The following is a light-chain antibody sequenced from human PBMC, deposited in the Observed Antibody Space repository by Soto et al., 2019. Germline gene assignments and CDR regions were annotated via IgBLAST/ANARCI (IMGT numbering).Light chain of an antibody. CDR3: QQYNNWPLFT. CDR2: GAS. V-gene: IGKV3-15*01. CDR1: QSVSSN. Sequence: EIVMTQSPVTLSVSPGERATLSCRASQSVSSNLAWYQQKPGQAPRLLIYGASTRATGIPARFSGSGSGTEFTLTISSLQSEDFAVYYCQQYNNWPLFTFGPGTKVDI. J-gene: IGKJ3*01.